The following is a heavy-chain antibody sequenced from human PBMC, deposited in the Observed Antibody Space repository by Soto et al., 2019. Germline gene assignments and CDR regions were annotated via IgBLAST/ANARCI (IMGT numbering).Heavy chain of an antibody. Sequence: ASVKVSCKASGGTFSSYAISWVRQAPGQGLEWMGGIIPIFGTANYAQKFQGRVTITAEESTSTAYMELSSLRSEDTAVYSCARAATVTTSGHYYYGMDVWGKGTTVTVS. J-gene: IGHJ6*04. CDR3: ARAATVTTSGHYYYGMDV. CDR2: IIPIFGTA. V-gene: IGHV1-69*13. CDR1: GGTFSSYA. D-gene: IGHD4-17*01.